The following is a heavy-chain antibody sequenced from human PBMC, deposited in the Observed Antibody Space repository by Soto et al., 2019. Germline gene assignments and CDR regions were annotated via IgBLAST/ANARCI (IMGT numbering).Heavy chain of an antibody. V-gene: IGHV3-33*01. J-gene: IGHJ5*02. D-gene: IGHD3-22*01. CDR3: ARGGTMTYNWFDP. CDR2: IWYDGSNK. CDR1: GFTFSSYG. Sequence: HPGGSLRLSCAASGFTFSSYGMHWVRQAPGKGLEWVAVIWYDGSNKYYADSVKGRFTISRDNSKNTLYLQMNSLRAEDTAVYYCARGGTMTYNWFDPWGQGTLVTVSS.